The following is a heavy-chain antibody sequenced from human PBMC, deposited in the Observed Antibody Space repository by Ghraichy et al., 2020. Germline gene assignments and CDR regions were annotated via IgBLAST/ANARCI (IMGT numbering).Heavy chain of an antibody. CDR2: IYYSGST. CDR3: ARAAAVAGTRRYYFDY. Sequence: ESLNISCTVSGGSVSSGSYYWSWIRQPPGKGLEWIGYIYYSGSTNYNPSLKSRVTISVDTSKNQFSLKLSSVTAADTAVYYCARAAAVAGTRRYYFDYWGQGTLVTVSS. J-gene: IGHJ4*02. D-gene: IGHD6-19*01. CDR1: GGSVSSGSYY. V-gene: IGHV4-61*01.